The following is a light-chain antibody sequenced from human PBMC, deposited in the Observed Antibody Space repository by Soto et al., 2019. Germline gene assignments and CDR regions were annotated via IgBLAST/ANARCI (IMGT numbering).Light chain of an antibody. CDR3: QSYDSSLSDLYV. V-gene: IGLV1-40*01. J-gene: IGLJ1*01. Sequence: QSVLTQPPSVSGAPGQGVTISCTGSSSSIGAGYDVHWYQQVPGTAPKLLIYGNNNRPSGVPDRFSGSKSGTSASLAITGLQAEDEADYYCQSYDSSLSDLYVFGTGTKVTVL. CDR2: GNN. CDR1: SSSIGAGYD.